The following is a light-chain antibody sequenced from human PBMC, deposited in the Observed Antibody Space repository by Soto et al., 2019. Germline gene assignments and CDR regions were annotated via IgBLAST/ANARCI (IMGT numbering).Light chain of an antibody. Sequence: QSALTQPASVSGSPGQSITISCTGTSSDVGLYNYVSWYQQHPGRAPKLMIYEVSNRPSGVSNRFSGSKSGNTASLTISGLQAEDEADYYCSSKRGSSTQGVFGGGTKLTVL. J-gene: IGLJ2*01. V-gene: IGLV2-14*01. CDR3: SSKRGSSTQGV. CDR2: EVS. CDR1: SSDVGLYNY.